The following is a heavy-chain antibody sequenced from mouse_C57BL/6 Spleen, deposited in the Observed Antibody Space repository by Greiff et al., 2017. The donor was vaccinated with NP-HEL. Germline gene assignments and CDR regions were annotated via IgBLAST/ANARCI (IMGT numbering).Heavy chain of an antibody. D-gene: IGHD3-2*02. CDR3: ARGAGYDY. Sequence: DVKLQESGPGLVKPSQSLSLTCSVTGYSITSGYYWNWIRQFPGNKLEWMGYISYDGSNNYNPSLKNRISITRDTSKNQFFLKLNSVTTEDTATYHCARGAGYDYWGQGTTLTVSS. CDR2: ISYDGSN. V-gene: IGHV3-6*01. J-gene: IGHJ2*01. CDR1: GYSITSGYY.